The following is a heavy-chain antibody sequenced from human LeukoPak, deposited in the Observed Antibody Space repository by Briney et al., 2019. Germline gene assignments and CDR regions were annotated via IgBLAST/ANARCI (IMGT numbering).Heavy chain of an antibody. CDR3: TREVAGTGGFDY. V-gene: IGHV6-1*01. Sequence: SQTLSLTCAISGDSVSRNNAAWNWIRQSPSRGLEWLGRTYHRYTWYDDYVVSVRSRLTITPDISKNQVSLQLNSVTPEDTAVYYCTREVAGTGGFDYWGQGITVTVSS. D-gene: IGHD6-13*01. CDR1: GDSVSRNNAA. J-gene: IGHJ4*02. CDR2: TYHRYTWYD.